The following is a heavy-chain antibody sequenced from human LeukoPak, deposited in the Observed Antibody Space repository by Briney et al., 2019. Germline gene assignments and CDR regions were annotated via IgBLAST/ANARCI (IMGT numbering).Heavy chain of an antibody. CDR1: GGSISSTAYY. Sequence: PSEPLSLTCTVSGGSISSTAYYWGWIRQPPGKGLEWIGTIYYTGNTYYNPSLKSRVTISVDTSKNQFSLRLTSVTAADTAVYYCVRHEVRGARSFTSWGQGTLVTVSS. CDR2: IYYTGNT. D-gene: IGHD3-10*01. CDR3: VRHEVRGARSFTS. J-gene: IGHJ5*02. V-gene: IGHV4-39*01.